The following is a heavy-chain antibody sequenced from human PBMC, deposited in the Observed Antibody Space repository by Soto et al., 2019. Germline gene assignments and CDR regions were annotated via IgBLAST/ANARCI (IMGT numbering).Heavy chain of an antibody. V-gene: IGHV1-18*04. Sequence: ASVKVSCKASGYTFISYYMHWVRQAPGQGLEWMGWISAYNGNTNYAQKLQGRVTMTTDTSTSTAYMELRSLRSDDTAVYYCARGYGDEPWIDYWGQGTLVTVSS. CDR1: GYTFISYY. D-gene: IGHD4-17*01. CDR2: ISAYNGNT. CDR3: ARGYGDEPWIDY. J-gene: IGHJ4*02.